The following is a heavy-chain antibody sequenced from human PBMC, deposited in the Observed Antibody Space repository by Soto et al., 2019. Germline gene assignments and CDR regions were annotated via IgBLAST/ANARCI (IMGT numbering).Heavy chain of an antibody. J-gene: IGHJ4*02. CDR3: ARVRMGGSDY. CDR2: SNPNSGDT. Sequence: QVQLVQSGAEVKKPGASVKVSCKASGYTFTGYYMHWVRQAPGQGLEWLGWSNPNSGDTNYAQKFQGRVTMTRDTSINTAYMDLSSLRSDDTAVYYCARVRMGGSDYWGQGTLVTVSS. D-gene: IGHD1-26*01. V-gene: IGHV1-2*02. CDR1: GYTFTGYY.